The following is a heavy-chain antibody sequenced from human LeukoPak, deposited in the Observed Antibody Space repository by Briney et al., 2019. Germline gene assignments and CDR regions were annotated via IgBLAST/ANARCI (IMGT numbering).Heavy chain of an antibody. CDR2: INHSGST. J-gene: IGHJ5*02. CDR1: GGSFSGYY. V-gene: IGHV4-34*01. Sequence: SETLSLTCAVYGGSFSGYYWSWIRQPPGKGLEWIGEINHSGSTNYNPSLKSRVTISVDTSKNQFSLKLSSVTAADTAVYYCARVPVPGIAAAGTRFGPWGQGTLVTVSS. D-gene: IGHD6-13*01. CDR3: ARVPVPGIAAAGTRFGP.